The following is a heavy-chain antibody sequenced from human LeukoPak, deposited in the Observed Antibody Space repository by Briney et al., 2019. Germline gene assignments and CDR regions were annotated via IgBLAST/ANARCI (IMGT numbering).Heavy chain of an antibody. V-gene: IGHV4-4*07. J-gene: IGHJ3*02. CDR1: GASVSSDY. CDR3: TRDNGGDWYAFDI. Sequence: SETLSLTCSVSGASVSSDYWSWIRQPAGKGLEWIGRIYTSGSTNYNPSLKSRVTMSVDTSKNQFSLKLTSVNAADTALYYCTRDNGGDWYAFDIWGQGTVVTVSS. D-gene: IGHD2-21*02. CDR2: IYTSGST.